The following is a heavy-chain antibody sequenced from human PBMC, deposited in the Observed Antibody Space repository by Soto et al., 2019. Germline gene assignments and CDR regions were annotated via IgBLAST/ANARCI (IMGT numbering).Heavy chain of an antibody. CDR1: GFTFSSSA. CDR3: VRGLPKEIFGVSVTD. CDR2: IDVGSANA. Sequence: SVKVSCKTSGFTFSSSAVHWVRQARGRRLQWIGWIDVGSANANYAQKFQGRVSMTTTTSINTAYMELSSLTSEDTALYYCVRGLPKEIFGVSVTDWGQGTLVTVSS. V-gene: IGHV1-58*01. D-gene: IGHD3-3*01. J-gene: IGHJ4*02.